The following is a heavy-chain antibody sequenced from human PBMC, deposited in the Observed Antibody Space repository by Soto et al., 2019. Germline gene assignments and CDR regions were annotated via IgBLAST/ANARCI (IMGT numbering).Heavy chain of an antibody. CDR3: ARGPGEDNPERQLDY. Sequence: SVKVSCKASGFTFTSSAVQWVRQARGQGLEWMGWIVVGSGNTNYAQKFQDRVTMTRDTSTSTAYMELRSLRSDDTAVYYCARGPGEDNPERQLDYWGQGTLVTVSS. CDR2: IVVGSGNT. J-gene: IGHJ4*02. D-gene: IGHD2-15*01. CDR1: GFTFTSSA. V-gene: IGHV1-58*01.